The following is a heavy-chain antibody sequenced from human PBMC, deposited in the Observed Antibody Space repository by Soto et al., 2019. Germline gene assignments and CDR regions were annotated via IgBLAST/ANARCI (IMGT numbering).Heavy chain of an antibody. CDR3: ARDNLAFQWAFDL. J-gene: IGHJ4*02. CDR2: ITGTSAFT. V-gene: IGHV3-21*01. CDR1: GFAFSTFE. Sequence: GGSLRLSCAASGFAFSTFELSWVRQAPGMGLEWLSSITGTSAFTPYAGSIDGRFTISRDNTNNLFFLHMYNLRPEDTAVYYSARDNLAFQWAFDLWGQGTLVTVSS. D-gene: IGHD1-26*01.